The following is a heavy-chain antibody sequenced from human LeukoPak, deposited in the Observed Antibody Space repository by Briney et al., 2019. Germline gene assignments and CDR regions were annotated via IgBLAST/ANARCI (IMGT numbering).Heavy chain of an antibody. CDR3: ARDRWELLNDAFDI. CDR2: INPNSGGT. D-gene: IGHD1-26*01. V-gene: IGHV1-2*02. CDR1: GYTFTDYY. J-gene: IGHJ3*02. Sequence: ASVKVSCKASGYTFTDYYMHWVRQAPGQGLEWMGWINPNSGGTNYAQKFQGRVTMTRDTSISTAYMELSRLRSDDTAVYYCARDRWELLNDAFDIWGQGTMVTVSS.